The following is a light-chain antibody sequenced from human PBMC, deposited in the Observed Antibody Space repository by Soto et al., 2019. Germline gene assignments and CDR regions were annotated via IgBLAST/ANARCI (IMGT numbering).Light chain of an antibody. V-gene: IGKV3-11*01. CDR2: DAS. Sequence: EIVLTQSPATLSLSPGERATLSCRASQSVSSYLAWYQQKPGQAPRLLIYDASNRATGIPARFSGGGSGTDFTHTISSLEPEDFAVYYCQQRSNWPMYTFGQGTKLEIK. J-gene: IGKJ2*01. CDR1: QSVSSY. CDR3: QQRSNWPMYT.